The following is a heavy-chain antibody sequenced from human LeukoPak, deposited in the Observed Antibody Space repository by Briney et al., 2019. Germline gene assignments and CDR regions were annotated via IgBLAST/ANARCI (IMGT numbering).Heavy chain of an antibody. CDR3: AGGRYYGMDV. J-gene: IGHJ6*02. Sequence: GGSLRLSCAASGFTFTSYWMHWVRQAPGKGLVWVSRVNSDGSSTTYADSVKGRFTISRDNAKNTLYLQMNSLRAEDTAVYYCAGGRYYGMDVWGQGTLVTVSS. V-gene: IGHV3-74*01. D-gene: IGHD3-16*01. CDR1: GFTFTSYW. CDR2: VNSDGSST.